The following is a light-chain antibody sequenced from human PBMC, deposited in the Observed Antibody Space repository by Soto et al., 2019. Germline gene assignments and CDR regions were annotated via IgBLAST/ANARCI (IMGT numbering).Light chain of an antibody. CDR3: QQRNNWPPVT. CDR1: QSVSRH. Sequence: EIVLTQSPATLSLSPGERATLSCRASQSVSRHLAWYQQKPGQAPRLLIYDASNRATGIPARFSGSGSVTDFTLTISSLEPEDFAVYYCQQRNNWPPVTFGGGTKVEIK. CDR2: DAS. V-gene: IGKV3-11*01. J-gene: IGKJ4*01.